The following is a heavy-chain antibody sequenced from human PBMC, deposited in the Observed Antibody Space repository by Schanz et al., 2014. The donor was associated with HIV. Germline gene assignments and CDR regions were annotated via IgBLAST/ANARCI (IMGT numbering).Heavy chain of an antibody. J-gene: IGHJ4*02. Sequence: VQLLESGGGLVQPGGSLRLSCAASGFTFSNYAMTWVRQAPGKGLEWVAVISYDRSHKYYADSVKGRFTISRDNSKNMLYLQMRSLRGQDTAVYFCAKGRVSDSPLFDYWGQGTLVTVSS. CDR3: AKGRVSDSPLFDY. V-gene: IGHV3-30*18. CDR1: GFTFSNYA. CDR2: ISYDRSHK.